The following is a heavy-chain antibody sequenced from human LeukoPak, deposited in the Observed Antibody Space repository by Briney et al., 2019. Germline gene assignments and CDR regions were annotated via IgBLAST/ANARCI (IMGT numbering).Heavy chain of an antibody. CDR3: ARSNTMVRGVINGPDY. Sequence: SETLSLTCAVSGGSISSSNWWSWVRQPPGKGLEWIGEIYHSGSTNYNPSLKSRVTISVDKSKNQFSLKLSSVTAADTAVYYCARSNTMVRGVINGPDYWGQGTLVTVSS. CDR1: GGSISSSNW. D-gene: IGHD3-10*01. V-gene: IGHV4-4*02. CDR2: IYHSGST. J-gene: IGHJ4*02.